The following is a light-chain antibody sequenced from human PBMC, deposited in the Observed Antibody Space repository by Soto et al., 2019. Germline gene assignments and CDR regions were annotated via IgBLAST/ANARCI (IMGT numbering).Light chain of an antibody. CDR2: EVS. CDR3: CSYAGSSTYV. J-gene: IGLJ1*01. CDR1: SSDVGSYNL. Sequence: LTQPASVSGSPGQSITISCTGTSSDVGSYNLVSWYQQHPGKAPKLMIYEVSKRPSGVSNRFSGSKSGNTASLTISGPQAEDEADYYCCSYAGSSTYVFGTGTKVTVL. V-gene: IGLV2-23*02.